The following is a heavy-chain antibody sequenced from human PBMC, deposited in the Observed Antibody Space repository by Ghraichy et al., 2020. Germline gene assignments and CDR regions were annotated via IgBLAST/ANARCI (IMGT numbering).Heavy chain of an antibody. Sequence: SETLSRTCTVSGGSISSTTYYWGWSRQPPGKGLEWIGNIYYSGTTYYNPSLKSRVTMSVDTSKNQFSLRLNSVTAADTAVYYCAKQEATSSTSFYGMDVWGQGTTVTVSS. J-gene: IGHJ6*02. CDR2: IYYSGTT. CDR3: AKQEATSSTSFYGMDV. D-gene: IGHD2/OR15-2a*01. CDR1: GGSISSTTYY. V-gene: IGHV4-39*01.